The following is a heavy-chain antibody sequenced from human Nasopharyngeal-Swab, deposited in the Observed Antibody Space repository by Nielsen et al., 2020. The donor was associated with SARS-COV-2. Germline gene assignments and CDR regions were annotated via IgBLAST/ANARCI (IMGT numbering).Heavy chain of an antibody. Sequence: LSLTCAASGFTFSSYEMNWVRQAPGKGLEWVSYISSSGSTIYYADSVKGRFTISRDNAKNSLYLQMNSLRAEDTAVYYCARTPGGVLRFLEWLSPYFDYWGQGTLVTVSS. V-gene: IGHV3-48*03. CDR2: ISSSGSTI. CDR1: GFTFSSYE. CDR3: ARTPGGVLRFLEWLSPYFDY. D-gene: IGHD3-3*01. J-gene: IGHJ4*02.